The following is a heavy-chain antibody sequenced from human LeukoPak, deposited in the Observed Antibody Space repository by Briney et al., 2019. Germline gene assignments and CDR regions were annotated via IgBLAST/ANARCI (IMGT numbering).Heavy chain of an antibody. V-gene: IGHV3-21*01. Sequence: GGSLRLSCAASGFTFSSYSMNWVRQAPGKGLEWGSSIISSSSYIYYADSVKGRFTISRDNAKNSLYLQMNSLRAEDTAVYYCARDRSMIDAFDIWGQGTMVTVSS. J-gene: IGHJ3*02. CDR3: ARDRSMIDAFDI. D-gene: IGHD3-22*01. CDR2: IISSSSYI. CDR1: GFTFSSYS.